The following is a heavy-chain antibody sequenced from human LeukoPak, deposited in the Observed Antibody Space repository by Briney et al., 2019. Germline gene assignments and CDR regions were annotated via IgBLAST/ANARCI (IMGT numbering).Heavy chain of an antibody. CDR3: ARALQLWSPFDY. J-gene: IGHJ4*02. Sequence: GGSLRLSCAASGFTVSSNYMSWVRQAPGKGLEWVSVIYTGGSTYYADSVKGRFTISRDNSKNTLYLQMNSLRAEDTAVYYRARALQLWSPFDYWGQGTLVTVSS. V-gene: IGHV3-66*01. CDR1: GFTVSSNY. CDR2: IYTGGST. D-gene: IGHD5-18*01.